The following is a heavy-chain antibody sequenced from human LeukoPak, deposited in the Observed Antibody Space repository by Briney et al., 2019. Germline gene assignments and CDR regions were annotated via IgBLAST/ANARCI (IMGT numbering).Heavy chain of an antibody. CDR1: GFTFTTYW. J-gene: IGHJ5*02. CDR2: INTDGTTT. CDR3: ARQYSVIAVAVEP. D-gene: IGHD6-19*01. Sequence: GGSLRLSCAASGFTFTTYWMHWVRQAPGKGLVWVSRINTDGTTTNYADSVKGRFTISRDNAKNTVYLQMNTLRDEDTAVYYCARQYSVIAVAVEPWGQGTLVTVSS. V-gene: IGHV3-74*01.